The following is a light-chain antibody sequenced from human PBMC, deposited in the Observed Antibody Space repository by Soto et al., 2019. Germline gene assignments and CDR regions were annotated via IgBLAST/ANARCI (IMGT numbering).Light chain of an antibody. Sequence: DIQMTQSHSTLSASVGDRVIIACRASQSIGRWLAWYQQKPGKAPNLLIYDASSLQSGVPSRFSGSGSGTEFTLTISSLQPDDFATYDCQQYNSYPLFGPGTKVDIK. CDR2: DAS. CDR1: QSIGRW. J-gene: IGKJ3*01. CDR3: QQYNSYPL. V-gene: IGKV1-5*01.